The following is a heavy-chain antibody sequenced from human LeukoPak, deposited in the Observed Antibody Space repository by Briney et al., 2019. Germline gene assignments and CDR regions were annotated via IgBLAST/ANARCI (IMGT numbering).Heavy chain of an antibody. J-gene: IGHJ4*02. D-gene: IGHD2-15*01. CDR2: IIPILGIA. CDR3: ASSTPAVTAFDY. V-gene: IGHV1-69*04. CDR1: GGTFSSYA. Sequence: SVKVSCKASGGTFSSYAINWVRQAPGQGLEWMGRIIPILGIANYAQKFQGRVTITADKSTSTAYMELSSLRSEDTAVYYCASSTPAVTAFDYWGQGTLVTVSS.